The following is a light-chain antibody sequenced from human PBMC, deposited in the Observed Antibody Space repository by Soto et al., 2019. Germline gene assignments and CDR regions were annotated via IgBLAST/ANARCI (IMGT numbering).Light chain of an antibody. J-gene: IGKJ5*01. Sequence: DIQMTQSPSSLSASVGDRGTITCLASQSISSYLNWYQQKPGKAPKLLIYAASSLQSGVPSRFSGSGSGTDFTLTISSLQPEDFATYYCQQSYSTPPITFGQGTRLEIK. CDR1: QSISSY. V-gene: IGKV1-39*01. CDR3: QQSYSTPPIT. CDR2: AAS.